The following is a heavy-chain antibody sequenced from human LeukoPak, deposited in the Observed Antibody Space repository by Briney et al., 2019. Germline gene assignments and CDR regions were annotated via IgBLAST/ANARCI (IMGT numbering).Heavy chain of an antibody. J-gene: IGHJ4*02. CDR1: GYTFTTYA. CDR2: ITPISGTA. V-gene: IGHV1-69*13. CDR3: ARDTRIAAAEYSFDY. Sequence: ASVKVSCKASGYTFTTYAISWVRQAPGQGLEWMGWITPISGTANYAQKFQDRVTITADESTSTAYMELSSLRSEDTAVYYCARDTRIAAAEYSFDYWGQGTLVTVSS. D-gene: IGHD6-13*01.